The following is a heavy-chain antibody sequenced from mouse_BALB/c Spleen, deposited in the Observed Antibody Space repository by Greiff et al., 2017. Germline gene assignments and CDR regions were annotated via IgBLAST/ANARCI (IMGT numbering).Heavy chain of an antibody. J-gene: IGHJ4*01. CDR2: ISSGGGST. V-gene: IGHV5-12-1*01. D-gene: IGHD2-1*01. Sequence: EVKVVESGGGLAKPGGSLKLSCAASGFAFSSYDMSWVRQTPEKRLEWVAYISSGGGSTYYPDTVTGRFTISRDNAKNTLYLQMSSLKSEDTAMYYCARHYGNYDYAMDYWGQGTSVTVSS. CDR3: ARHYGNYDYAMDY. CDR1: GFAFSSYD.